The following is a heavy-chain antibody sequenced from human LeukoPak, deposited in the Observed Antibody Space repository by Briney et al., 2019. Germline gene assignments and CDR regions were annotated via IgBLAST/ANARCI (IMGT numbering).Heavy chain of an antibody. D-gene: IGHD6-13*01. V-gene: IGHV3-64*04. CDR1: GFTFNSYP. CDR2: ISRNGGST. Sequence: GGSLRLSCSASGFTFNSYPVHWVRQAPGKGLECVSGISRNGGSTYYADSVKGRFTISRDNSKNTLYLQMNSLRAEDTAVYYCAKRTSGSSWYSSDYWGQGTLVTVSS. J-gene: IGHJ4*02. CDR3: AKRTSGSSWYSSDY.